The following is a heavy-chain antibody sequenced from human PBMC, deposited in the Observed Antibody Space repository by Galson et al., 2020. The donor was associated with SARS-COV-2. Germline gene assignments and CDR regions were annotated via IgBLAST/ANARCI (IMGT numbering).Heavy chain of an antibody. CDR2: IWYDGSNK. D-gene: IGHD3-16*02. J-gene: IGHJ4*02. CDR3: ARDLAFGGVIEDDY. Sequence: GGSLRLSCAASGFTFSSYGMHWVRQAPGKGLEWVAVIWYDGSNKYYADSVKGRFTISRDNSKNTLYLQMNSLRAEDTAVYYCARDLAFGGVIEDDYWGQGTLVTVSS. CDR1: GFTFSSYG. V-gene: IGHV3-33*01.